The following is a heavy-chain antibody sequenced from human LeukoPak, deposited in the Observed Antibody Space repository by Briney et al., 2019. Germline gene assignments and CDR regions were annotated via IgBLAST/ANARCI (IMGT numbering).Heavy chain of an antibody. D-gene: IGHD6-19*01. J-gene: IGHJ4*02. CDR2: INTSGST. CDR1: GGSISNYY. Sequence: SETLSLTCTVSGGSISNYYWSCIRQPAGKGLEWIGRINTSGSTNYNPSLKSRVTMSADTSKNQFSLQLSSVTATDTAVYYCARGRAVAEYWGQGTPVTVSS. V-gene: IGHV4-4*07. CDR3: ARGRAVAEY.